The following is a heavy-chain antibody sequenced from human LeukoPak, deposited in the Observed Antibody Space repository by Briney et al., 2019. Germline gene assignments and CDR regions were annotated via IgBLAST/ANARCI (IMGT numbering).Heavy chain of an antibody. V-gene: IGHV4-59*11. CDR3: ARSPYYYDSSGYLDY. J-gene: IGHJ4*02. CDR2: IYYSESP. CDR1: GVSLSSHY. D-gene: IGHD3-22*01. Sequence: PSETLSLPRTLSGVSLSSHYWSGIRQPPGERLEWIGCIYYSESPNYNPSLKSRVTIPVDTSKNQFSVKLSSVTAADTAVYYCARSPYYYDSSGYLDYWGQGTLVTVSS.